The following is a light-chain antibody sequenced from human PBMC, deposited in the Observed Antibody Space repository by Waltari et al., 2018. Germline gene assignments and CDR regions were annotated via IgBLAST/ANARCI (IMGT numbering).Light chain of an antibody. CDR3: CSYAGANTYV. CDR2: AVS. Sequence: QSALTQPASVSGSPGQSITVSCTGTSSDVGSYNLVSWYQHHPPKAPKLMIYAVSKRPPGVSNRFSGSKSGSTAALTICGRQPEDESDYYCCSYAGANTYVFGSGTKVTVL. V-gene: IGLV2-23*02. CDR1: SSDVGSYNL. J-gene: IGLJ1*01.